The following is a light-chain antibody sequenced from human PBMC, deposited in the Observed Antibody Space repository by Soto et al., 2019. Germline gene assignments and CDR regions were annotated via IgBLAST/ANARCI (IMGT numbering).Light chain of an antibody. V-gene: IGKV3-20*01. J-gene: IGKJ1*01. CDR2: GAS. CDR3: QQYGSSGT. Sequence: ENVLTQSPGTLSLSPWEIATLSCRASQSVSSNYLAWYQQKPGQAPRLLIYGASNRATGIPDRFSGSGSGTDFTLTISRLEPEDFAVYYCQQYGSSGTFGQGTKVDIK. CDR1: QSVSSNY.